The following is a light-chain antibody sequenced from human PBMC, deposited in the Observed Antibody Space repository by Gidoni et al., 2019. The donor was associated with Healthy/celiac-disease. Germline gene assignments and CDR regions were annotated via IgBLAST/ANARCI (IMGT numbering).Light chain of an antibody. CDR3: QQYYRTPT. Sequence: DIVMTQSPDSLAGSLGERATINCKSSQSVLYSSNNKNYLAWYQQKPGQPPKLLIYWASTRESGVPDRFSGCGSGTAFTLTISSLQAEDVAVYYCQQYYRTPTFGPGTKLEIK. V-gene: IGKV4-1*01. CDR2: WAS. CDR1: QSVLYSSNNKNY. J-gene: IGKJ2*01.